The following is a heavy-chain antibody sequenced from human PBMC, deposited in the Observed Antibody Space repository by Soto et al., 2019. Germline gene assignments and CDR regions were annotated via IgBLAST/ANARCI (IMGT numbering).Heavy chain of an antibody. D-gene: IGHD3-9*01. V-gene: IGHV4-34*01. J-gene: IGHJ2*01. CDR2: INDRGSI. Sequence: QVQLQQWGAGPLRPLETLSLTCGVSGGSFSGYYWAWIRQSPGKGLEWIGEINDRGSINYNPSLKSRGSISVDTSKNHYSLNLRSVTAADTAVHYCARESHDSLTGPPWVWYFDLWGRGTLVTVSS. CDR3: ARESHDSLTGPPWVWYFDL. CDR1: GGSFSGYY.